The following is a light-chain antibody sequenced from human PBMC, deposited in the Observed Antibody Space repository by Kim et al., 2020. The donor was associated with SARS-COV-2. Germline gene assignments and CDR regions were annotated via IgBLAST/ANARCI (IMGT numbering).Light chain of an antibody. CDR3: CAYAGFSTLV. J-gene: IGLJ1*01. Sequence: VTITWHETGGDVCEYDVVSWGQQHPGQAPKVMIYEVTKRPSGVPDRFSGSKSGNTASLTVSGLQAEDEAQYYCCAYAGFSTLVFGTGTKVTVL. CDR2: EVT. V-gene: IGLV2-8*01. CDR1: GGDVCEYDV.